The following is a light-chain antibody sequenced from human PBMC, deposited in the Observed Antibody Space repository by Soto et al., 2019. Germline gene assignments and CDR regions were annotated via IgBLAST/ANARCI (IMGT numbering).Light chain of an antibody. CDR1: QSVSSSY. J-gene: IGKJ4*01. Sequence: EIVLTQSPGTLSLSPGERATLSCRASQSVSSSYLAWYQQKPGQAPRLLIYGASSRATGIPDSFSGSGSGTGFSINISRLEPEDFAVYYCQQYCSSPLTFGGGTKVEIK. V-gene: IGKV3-20*01. CDR2: GAS. CDR3: QQYCSSPLT.